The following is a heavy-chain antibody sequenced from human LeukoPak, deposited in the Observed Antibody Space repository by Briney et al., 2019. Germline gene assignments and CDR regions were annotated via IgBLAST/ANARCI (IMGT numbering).Heavy chain of an antibody. CDR2: IFYSGTT. CDR1: GGSIISSTYY. D-gene: IGHD6-13*01. CDR3: ARLVGSSWYHEVLLGRDY. V-gene: IGHV4-39*01. J-gene: IGHJ4*02. Sequence: SETLSLTCSVSGGSIISSTYYWGWIRQPPGKGLEWIGSIFYSGTTDYNPSLKSRVTISVDTSKNQFSLKLSSVTAADTAVYYCARLVGSSWYHEVLLGRDYWGQGTLVTVSS.